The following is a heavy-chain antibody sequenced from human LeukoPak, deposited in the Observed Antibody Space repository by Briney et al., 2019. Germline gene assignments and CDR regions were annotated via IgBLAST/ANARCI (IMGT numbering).Heavy chain of an antibody. D-gene: IGHD3-22*01. CDR2: IYPGDSDT. CDR3: ARPYYYDSSGPGSDAFDI. CDR1: GYSFTSYW. J-gene: IGHJ3*02. V-gene: IGHV5-51*01. Sequence: GESLKIPCQGSGYSFTSYWIGWVRQMPGKGLEWMGIIYPGDSDTRYSPSFQGQVTISADKSISTAYLQWSSLKASDPAMYYCARPYYYDSSGPGSDAFDIWGQGTMVTVSS.